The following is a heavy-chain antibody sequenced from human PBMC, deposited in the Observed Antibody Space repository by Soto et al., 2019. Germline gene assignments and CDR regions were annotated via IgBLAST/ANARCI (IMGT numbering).Heavy chain of an antibody. D-gene: IGHD4-17*01. CDR1: EFTFSDYY. CDR3: ARSRAADYGDYSDY. Sequence: QVQLVDSGGGLVKPGGSLRLSCAASEFTFSDYYMSWIRQAPGKGLEWVSYISSSSSYTNYADSVKGRFTISRDNAKNSLYLRMNSLRAEDTAVYYCARSRAADYGDYSDYWGQGTLVTVSS. J-gene: IGHJ4*02. V-gene: IGHV3-11*05. CDR2: ISSSSSYT.